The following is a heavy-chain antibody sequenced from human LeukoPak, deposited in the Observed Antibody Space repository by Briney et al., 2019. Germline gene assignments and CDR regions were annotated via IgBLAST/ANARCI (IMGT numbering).Heavy chain of an antibody. Sequence: PSETLSLTCTVSGGSISSYYWSWIRQPPGKGLEWIGYIYYSGSTNYNPSLKSRVTISVDTSKNQFSLKLSSVTAADTAVYYCARVGNYGEEGYFDYWGQGTLVTVSS. CDR1: GGSISSYY. V-gene: IGHV4-59*08. D-gene: IGHD4-17*01. CDR2: IYYSGST. CDR3: ARVGNYGEEGYFDY. J-gene: IGHJ4*02.